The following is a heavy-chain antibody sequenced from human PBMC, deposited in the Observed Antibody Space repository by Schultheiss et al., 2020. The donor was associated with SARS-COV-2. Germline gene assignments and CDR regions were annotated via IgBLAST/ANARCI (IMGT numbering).Heavy chain of an antibody. V-gene: IGHV4-61*01. CDR2: IYYSGST. CDR3: ARGITPIIAARPGYYYYYMDV. D-gene: IGHD6-6*01. J-gene: IGHJ6*03. Sequence: SETLSLTCTVSGGSISSSSYYWSWIRQPPGKGLEWIGYIYYSGSTYYNPSLKSLVTISVDTSKNQFSLKLSSVTAADTAVYYCARGITPIIAARPGYYYYYMDVWGKGTTVTVSS. CDR1: GGSISSSSYY.